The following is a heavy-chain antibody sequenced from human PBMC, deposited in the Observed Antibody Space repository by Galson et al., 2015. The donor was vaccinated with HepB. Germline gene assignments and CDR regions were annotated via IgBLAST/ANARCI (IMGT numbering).Heavy chain of an antibody. Sequence: SLRLSCAASGFTFRSYWMSWVRQAPGKGLEWVANIKQDGSERYYVDSVKGRFTISRDNARTSLYLQMNSLRAEDTAVYYCATSTFDFWGHGTLVTVSS. V-gene: IGHV3-7*01. D-gene: IGHD3-16*01. CDR2: IKQDGSER. CDR3: ATSTFDF. J-gene: IGHJ4*01. CDR1: GFTFRSYW.